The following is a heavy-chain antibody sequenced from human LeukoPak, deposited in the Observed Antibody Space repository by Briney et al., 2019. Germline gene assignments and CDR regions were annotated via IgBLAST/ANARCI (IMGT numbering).Heavy chain of an antibody. J-gene: IGHJ3*02. D-gene: IGHD2-15*01. V-gene: IGHV3-30*18. CDR3: AKDGAYCNAGGCSNDGFDI. CDR2: ISFDGTNK. CDR1: EFSFRSYG. Sequence: PGRSLRLSCAASEFSFRSYGMHWVRQAPGKGLEWVAVISFDGTNKYYVDSVRGRFTISRDNSKNTLYLQMNSLRIEDTAVYYCAKDGAYCNAGGCSNDGFDIWGQGTMVTVSS.